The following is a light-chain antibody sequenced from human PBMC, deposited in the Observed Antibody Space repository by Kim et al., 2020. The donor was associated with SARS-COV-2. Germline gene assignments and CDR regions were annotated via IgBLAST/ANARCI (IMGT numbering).Light chain of an antibody. CDR2: GAS. CDR1: QSVSKNF. Sequence: EIVLTQSPDTLSLSPGERATLSCRASQSVSKNFLAWYRQRPGQPPSLLIYGASTRATGIPDRISGSGSGTDFTLTITRLEPEDFAVYYCQQDGTPPYTFGQGTKLEI. J-gene: IGKJ2*01. CDR3: QQDGTPPYT. V-gene: IGKV3-20*01.